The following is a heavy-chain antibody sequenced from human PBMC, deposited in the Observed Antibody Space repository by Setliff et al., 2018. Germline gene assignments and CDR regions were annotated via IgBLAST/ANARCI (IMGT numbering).Heavy chain of an antibody. CDR2: ISVYSGNT. CDR1: GYTFSHSG. D-gene: IGHD2-2*01. Sequence: ASVKVSCKASGYTFSHSGITWVRQAPGQGLEWMGWISVYSGNTNYAQKLQGRVTMTTDASTNTAYMELRGLASDDTAVYYCSRLVRYCSRTTCQTASGAELWGQGTLVTVSS. CDR3: SRLVRYCSRTTCQTASGAEL. V-gene: IGHV1-18*01. J-gene: IGHJ4*02.